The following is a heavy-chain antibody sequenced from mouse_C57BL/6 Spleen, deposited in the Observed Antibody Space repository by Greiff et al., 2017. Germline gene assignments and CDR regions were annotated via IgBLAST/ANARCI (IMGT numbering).Heavy chain of an antibody. CDR3: ARGIYYGNSYYYAMDY. Sequence: VQLQQSGPELVKPGASVKISCKASGYTFTDYYMNWVKQSHGKSLEWIGDINPNNGGTSYNQKFKGKATLTVDKSSSTAYMELRSLTSEDSAVYYCARGIYYGNSYYYAMDYWGQGTSVTVSS. CDR1: GYTFTDYY. V-gene: IGHV1-26*01. J-gene: IGHJ4*01. D-gene: IGHD2-1*01. CDR2: INPNNGGT.